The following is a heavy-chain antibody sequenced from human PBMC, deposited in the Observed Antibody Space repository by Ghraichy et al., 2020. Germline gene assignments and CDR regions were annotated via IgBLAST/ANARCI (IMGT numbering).Heavy chain of an antibody. D-gene: IGHD5-18*01. V-gene: IGHV1-69*13. CDR2: IIPIFGTA. CDR3: ARGDIARGYSYGYVFDY. J-gene: IGHJ4*02. Sequence: SVKVSCKASGGTFSSYAISWVRQAPGQGLEWMGGIIPIFGTANYAQKFQGRVTITADESTSTAYMELSSLRSEDTAVYYCARGDIARGYSYGYVFDYWGQGTLVTVSS. CDR1: GGTFSSYA.